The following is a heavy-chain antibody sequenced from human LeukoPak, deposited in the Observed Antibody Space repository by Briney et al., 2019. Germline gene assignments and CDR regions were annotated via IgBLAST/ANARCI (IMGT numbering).Heavy chain of an antibody. CDR3: ARGPYDFWSGYPRAYYGMEV. D-gene: IGHD3-3*01. CDR2: INACNGNT. CDR1: GYTFTSYA. V-gene: IGHV1-3*01. Sequence: ASVTVSCKASGYTFTSYAMHWVRQAPGQRLEWMGWINACNGNTKYSQKCQGRVTITRDTCASTAYMEMSSLRSEDTAVYYCARGPYDFWSGYPRAYYGMEVWGQGTTVTVSS. J-gene: IGHJ6*02.